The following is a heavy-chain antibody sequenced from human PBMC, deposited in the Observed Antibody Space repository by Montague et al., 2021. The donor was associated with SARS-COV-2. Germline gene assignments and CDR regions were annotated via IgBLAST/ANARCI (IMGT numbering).Heavy chain of an antibody. J-gene: IGHJ4*02. CDR2: IYYSGST. V-gene: IGHV4-31*03. CDR1: GGSISSGGYY. Sequence: TQSLTCTVSGGSISSGGYYWSWIRQHPGKGLEWIGYIYYSGSTYYNPSLKSRVTISVDTSKNQFSLKLSSVTAADTAVYYCARAPRSIAAAGTASDYWGQGTLVTVSS. D-gene: IGHD6-13*01. CDR3: ARAPRSIAAAGTASDY.